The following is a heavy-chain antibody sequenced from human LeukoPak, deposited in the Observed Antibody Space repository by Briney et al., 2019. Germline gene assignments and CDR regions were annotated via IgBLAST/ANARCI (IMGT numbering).Heavy chain of an antibody. D-gene: IGHD6-13*01. CDR1: GFTFSSYG. V-gene: IGHV3-33*06. J-gene: IGHJ6*02. CDR2: IWYDGSNK. CDR3: ANLPTRIAAVAEPFYYYYGMDV. Sequence: QPGRSLRLSCAASGFTFSSYGMHWVRQAPGKRLEWVAVIWYDGSNKYYADSVKGRFTISRDNSKNTLYLQMNSLRAEDTAVYYCANLPTRIAAVAEPFYYYYGMDVWGQGTTVTVSS.